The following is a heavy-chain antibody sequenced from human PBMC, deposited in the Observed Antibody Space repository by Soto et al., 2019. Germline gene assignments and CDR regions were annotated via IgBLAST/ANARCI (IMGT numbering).Heavy chain of an antibody. Sequence: QVQLQQSEPGLVKPSQTLSLTCAISGDSVSSSSVTWNWIRQSPSRGLEWLGRTYYRSKWYNDYAESVKRRITINPDTSKNQCSLHLNSVTPEDTAVYYCVRLIGNSWLDFWGQGTLVTVSS. CDR2: TYYRSKWYN. CDR3: VRLIGNSWLDF. CDR1: GDSVSSSSVT. V-gene: IGHV6-1*01. D-gene: IGHD1-26*01. J-gene: IGHJ5*01.